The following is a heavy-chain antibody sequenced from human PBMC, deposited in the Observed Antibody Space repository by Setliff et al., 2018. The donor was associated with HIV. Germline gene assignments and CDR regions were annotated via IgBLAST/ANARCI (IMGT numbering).Heavy chain of an antibody. J-gene: IGHJ6*02. CDR2: IGGHGSII. D-gene: IGHD3-10*01. CDR3: ARKLRPGHGVDV. CDR1: GLIFSSYE. V-gene: IGHV3-48*03. Sequence: PGGSLRLSCAASGLIFSSYEMNWVRQAPGKGLEWISFIGGHGSIIHYADSVKGRFTISRDNAKNSVYLQMNSLRAEDTAIYYCARKLRPGHGVDVWGQGTTVTVSS.